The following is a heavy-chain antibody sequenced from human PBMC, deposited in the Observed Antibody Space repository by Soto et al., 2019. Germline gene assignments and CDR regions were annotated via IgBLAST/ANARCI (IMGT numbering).Heavy chain of an antibody. CDR2: ISAYNGNT. J-gene: IGHJ4*02. V-gene: IGHV1-18*04. CDR1: GYTFTSYG. Sequence: QVQLVQSGAEVKKPGASVKVSCKASGYTFTSYGISWVRQAPGQGLEWMGWISAYNGNTNYAQKLQGRVTMTTDTATSTAYMELRSLRSDDTAVYYCASSYYYDSSGYYFNVDWGQGTLVTVSS. CDR3: ASSYYYDSSGYYFNVD. D-gene: IGHD3-22*01.